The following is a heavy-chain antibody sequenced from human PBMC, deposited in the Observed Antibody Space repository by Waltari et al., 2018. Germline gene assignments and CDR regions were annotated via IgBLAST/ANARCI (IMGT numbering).Heavy chain of an antibody. V-gene: IGHV3-48*02. CDR2: ISSSSTTI. J-gene: IGHJ6*04. CDR1: AFPFSSYR. D-gene: IGHD3-10*01. Sequence: EVQLVESGGGLVQPGGSVSFSCAASAFPFSSYRLNWVRQAPGKGLEWVSYISSSSTTIYYADSVKGRFTISRDNAKNSLYLQMNSLRDEDTAVYYCARENYYGSGTYPMDVWGKGTTVTVSS. CDR3: ARENYYGSGTYPMDV.